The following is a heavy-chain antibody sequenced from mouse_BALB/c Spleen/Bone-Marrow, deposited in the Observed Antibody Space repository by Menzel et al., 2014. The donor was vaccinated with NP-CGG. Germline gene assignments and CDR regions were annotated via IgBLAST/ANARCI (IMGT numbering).Heavy chain of an antibody. J-gene: IGHJ4*01. CDR2: ISNGGNYT. V-gene: IGHV5-9-3*01. CDR3: TRQRGDYAMDY. CDR1: GFTFSSYG. Sequence: EVKLMESWGGLVKPGGSLKLSCAASGFTFSSYGVSWVRQTPEKRLEWVATISNGGNYTYYPDSVKGRFTISRDNAKNTLYLQMSSLRSEDTAMYYCTRQRGDYAMDYWGQGTSVTVSS. D-gene: IGHD1-1*02.